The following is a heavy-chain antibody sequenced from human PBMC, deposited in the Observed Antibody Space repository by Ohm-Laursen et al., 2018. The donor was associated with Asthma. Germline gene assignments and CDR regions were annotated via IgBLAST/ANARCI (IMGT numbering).Heavy chain of an antibody. CDR3: ASFSGYDSIGQDTSDY. Sequence: ASVKVSCKASGGTFSSYAISWVRQAPGQGLEWMGGIIPIFGIANYAQKFQGRVTITADKSTSTAYMELSSLRSEDTAVYYCASFSGYDSIGQDTSDYWGQGTLVTVSS. CDR1: GGTFSSYA. CDR2: IIPIFGIA. J-gene: IGHJ4*02. D-gene: IGHD5-12*01. V-gene: IGHV1-69*10.